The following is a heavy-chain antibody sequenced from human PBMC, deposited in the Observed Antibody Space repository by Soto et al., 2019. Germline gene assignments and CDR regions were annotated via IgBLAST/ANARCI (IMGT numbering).Heavy chain of an antibody. V-gene: IGHV1-2*04. CDR1: GYTCTGYY. Sequence: ASVKVSCKASGYTCTGYYMHWVRQAPGQGLEWMGWINPNSGGTNYAQKFQGWVTMTRDTSISTAYMELSRLRSDDTAVYYCARDVVIVGARTYYYYYGMDVWGQGTTVTVSS. CDR3: ARDVVIVGARTYYYYYGMDV. CDR2: INPNSGGT. J-gene: IGHJ6*02. D-gene: IGHD1-26*01.